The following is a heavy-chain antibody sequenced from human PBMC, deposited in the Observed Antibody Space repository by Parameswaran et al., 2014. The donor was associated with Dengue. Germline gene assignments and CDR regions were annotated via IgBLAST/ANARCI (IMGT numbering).Heavy chain of an antibody. Sequence: QAGGSLETLLCSLWIQFNQYWMTWVRRAPGKGLEWVANIKQDGSEKEYVDSVKGRFTISRDNAKNSLYLQMDSLRAEDTALYYCSRDPYDNDRRSPSYGAFDIWGQGTMVTVSS. CDR2: IKQDGSEK. CDR1: IQFNQYW. J-gene: IGHJ3*02. CDR3: SRDPYDNDRRSPSYGAFDI. V-gene: IGHV3-7*01. D-gene: IGHD3-22*01.